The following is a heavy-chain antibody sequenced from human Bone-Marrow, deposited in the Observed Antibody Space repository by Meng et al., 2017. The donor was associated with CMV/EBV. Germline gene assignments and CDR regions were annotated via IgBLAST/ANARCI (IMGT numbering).Heavy chain of an antibody. D-gene: IGHD2-21*01. CDR2: ISSSSSTI. CDR1: GFTFTSYD. V-gene: IGHV3-48*04. CDR3: ARDKYCGGDCYWYFDY. Sequence: GESLKISCAASGFTFTSYDMSWVRQAPGKGLEWVSYISSSSSTIYYADSVKGRFTISRDNAKNSLYLQMNSLRAEDTAVYYCARDKYCGGDCYWYFDYWGQGTLVTVSS. J-gene: IGHJ4*02.